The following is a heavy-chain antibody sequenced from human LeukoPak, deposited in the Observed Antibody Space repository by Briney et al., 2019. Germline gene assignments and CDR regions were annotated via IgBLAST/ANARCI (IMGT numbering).Heavy chain of an antibody. D-gene: IGHD3-9*01. CDR3: AKDLSNYDILTGYHPNSDYYYYYGMDV. Sequence: GGSLRLSCAASGVTFRSYSMSWVRQAPGKGLEWVSTISGSGGSTYYAYSVKGRFTISRDNSKNTLYLQMNSLRAEDTAVYYCAKDLSNYDILTGYHPNSDYYYYYGMDVWGQGTTVTVSS. V-gene: IGHV3-23*01. J-gene: IGHJ6*02. CDR2: ISGSGGST. CDR1: GVTFRSYS.